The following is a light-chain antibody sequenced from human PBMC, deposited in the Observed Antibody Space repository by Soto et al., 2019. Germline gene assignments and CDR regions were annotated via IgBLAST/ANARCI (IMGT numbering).Light chain of an antibody. CDR2: NND. CDR1: SSNIGSNT. CDR3: ATWDDSLNGGYV. Sequence: QAVVTQPPSASGTPGQRVTISCSGSSSNIGSNTVNWYQQLPGTAPKLLIYNNDQRPSGVPDRFSGSKSGTSASLAISGLQSEDEADYYCATWDDSLNGGYVFGTGTKVTVL. V-gene: IGLV1-44*01. J-gene: IGLJ1*01.